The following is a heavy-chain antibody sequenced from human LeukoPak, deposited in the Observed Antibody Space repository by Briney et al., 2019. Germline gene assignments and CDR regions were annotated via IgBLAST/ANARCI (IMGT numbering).Heavy chain of an antibody. V-gene: IGHV4-4*07. CDR3: ARWVSHGFDV. Sequence: SETLSLTCTVSGGSISSSYWSWIRQPAGEGLEWIGRIYISGTTNYNPSLKSRVTMSVDTSKNQFSLKVTSVTAADTAVYYCARWVSHGFDVWGQGTMVTVSS. CDR1: GGSISSSY. J-gene: IGHJ3*01. CDR2: IYISGTT.